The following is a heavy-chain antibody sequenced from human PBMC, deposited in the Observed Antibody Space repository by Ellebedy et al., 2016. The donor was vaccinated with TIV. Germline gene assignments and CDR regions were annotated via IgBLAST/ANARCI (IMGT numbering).Heavy chain of an antibody. CDR2: IKGSGGAR. CDR3: AKAVGHYDGSGCDY. D-gene: IGHD3-22*01. V-gene: IGHV3-23*01. CDR1: GFTFSSYA. J-gene: IGHJ4*02. Sequence: PGGSLRLSCAASGFTFSSYAMTWVRQAPGKGLEGVSVIKGSGGARYYAESVKGRFTISRDNSKNTLYVQMNSLRAEDTAVYYCAKAVGHYDGSGCDYWGQGTLVTVSS.